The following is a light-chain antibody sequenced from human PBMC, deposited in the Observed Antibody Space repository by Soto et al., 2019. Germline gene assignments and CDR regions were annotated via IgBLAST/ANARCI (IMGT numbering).Light chain of an antibody. V-gene: IGKV1-39*01. J-gene: IGKJ3*01. CDR3: QQSYTTPFT. CDR1: QSIRSY. CDR2: EAT. Sequence: DIQMTQSPSSLSASVGDRVTITSRASQSIRSYLNWYQQKPAKAPELLIYEATSLQSGVPSRFSGSGSGTDFTLTISSLQPEDFATYYCQQSYTTPFTFGPGTKVDIK.